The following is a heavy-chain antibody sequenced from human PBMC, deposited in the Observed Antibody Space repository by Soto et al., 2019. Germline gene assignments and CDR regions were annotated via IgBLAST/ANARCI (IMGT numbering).Heavy chain of an antibody. CDR1: GFTFSSYD. D-gene: IGHD2-15*01. CDR2: IGTAGDT. Sequence: GGSLRLSCADSGFTFSSYDMHWVRQATGKGLEWVSAIGTAGDTYYPGSVKGRFTISRENAKNSLYLQMNSLRAGDTAVYYCARAPFYCSGGSCYSWFDYWGQGTLVTVSS. J-gene: IGHJ4*02. CDR3: ARAPFYCSGGSCYSWFDY. V-gene: IGHV3-13*04.